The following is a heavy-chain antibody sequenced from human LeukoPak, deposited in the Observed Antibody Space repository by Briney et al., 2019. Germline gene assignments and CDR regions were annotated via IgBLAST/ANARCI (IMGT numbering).Heavy chain of an antibody. V-gene: IGHV1-46*01. J-gene: IGHJ6*03. D-gene: IGHD3-9*01. CDR2: INPSGGST. Sequence: VSVKVSCKASGYTFTTNSMHWVRQAPGQGPECMGIINPSGGSTIYAQKFQGRVTMTRDTSTSTVYTELSSLRSEDTAVYYCARDLDFDWLPNYYYYYMDVWGKGTTVTISS. CDR1: GYTFTTNS. CDR3: ARDLDFDWLPNYYYYYMDV.